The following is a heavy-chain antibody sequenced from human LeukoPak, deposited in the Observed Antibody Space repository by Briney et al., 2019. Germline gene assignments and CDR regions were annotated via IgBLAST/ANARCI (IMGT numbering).Heavy chain of an antibody. D-gene: IGHD4-17*01. CDR3: ARTVTTSPVELVPNWFDP. Sequence: PSETLSLTCAVSGGSISIGGYSWSWIRQPPGKGLEWIGYIYHSGSTYYNPSLKSRVTISVDRSKNQFSLKLSSVTAADTAVYYCARTVTTSPVELVPNWFDPWGQGTLVTVSS. J-gene: IGHJ5*02. CDR1: GGSISIGGYS. V-gene: IGHV4-30-2*01. CDR2: IYHSGST.